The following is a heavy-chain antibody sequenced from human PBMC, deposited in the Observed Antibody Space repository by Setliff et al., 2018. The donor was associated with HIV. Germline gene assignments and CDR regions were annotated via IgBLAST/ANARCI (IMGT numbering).Heavy chain of an antibody. CDR2: ISDYNNNV. V-gene: IGHV1-18*01. J-gene: IGHJ5*02. CDR3: ARRADWFDL. Sequence: ASVKVSCKASGGTFKNLAISWVRQAPGQGLEWMGWISDYNNNVEYAEKFQGRVTMTKDTSTGVAYLELRSLRPDDTALYFCARRADWFDLWGQGTLVTVSS. CDR1: GGTFKNLA.